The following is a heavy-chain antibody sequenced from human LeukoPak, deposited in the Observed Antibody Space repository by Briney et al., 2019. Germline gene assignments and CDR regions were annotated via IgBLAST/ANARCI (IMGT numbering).Heavy chain of an antibody. CDR2: IYYSGNT. D-gene: IGHD3-9*01. V-gene: IGHV4-59*01. CDR3: ARVRLVGYDILIGYYSFDY. CDR1: GGSISTYS. J-gene: IGHJ4*02. Sequence: PSETLSLTCTVSGGSISTYSWSWIRQPPGKGLEWIGYIYYSGNTNYNPSLKSRVTISVDTSKNQFSLKLSSVTAADTAVYYCARVRLVGYDILIGYYSFDYWGQGTLVTVSS.